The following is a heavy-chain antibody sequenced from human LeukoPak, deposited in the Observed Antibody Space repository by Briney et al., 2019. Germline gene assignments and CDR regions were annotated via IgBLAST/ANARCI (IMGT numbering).Heavy chain of an antibody. D-gene: IGHD6-19*01. CDR2: IYYIGST. Sequence: PAETLSLTCTVSGYSINSYYLSWIRQPPGKGLESIGYIYYIGSTNYNPSLKSRVTISVDTSKTQLSLKLTSVTAADTAVYYWARHDRIAVAGLDYWGQGTLVTVSS. J-gene: IGHJ4*02. CDR1: GYSINSYY. CDR3: ARHDRIAVAGLDY. V-gene: IGHV4-59*08.